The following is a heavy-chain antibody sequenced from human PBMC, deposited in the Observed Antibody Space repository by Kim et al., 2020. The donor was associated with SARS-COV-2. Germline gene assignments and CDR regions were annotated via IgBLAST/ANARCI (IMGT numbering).Heavy chain of an antibody. CDR1: GYSFATNW. CDR2: IFPDDSAT. D-gene: IGHD3-16*01. V-gene: IGHV5-51*01. J-gene: IGHJ5*02. Sequence: GESLKISCKASGYSFATNWIGWVRQMPGKGLEWMGIIFPDDSATRNSPSFQGQVTISVDKSISTAYLQWSSLKASDTAMYFCARFLGVDNTAGSWGQGTLVTVSS. CDR3: ARFLGVDNTAGS.